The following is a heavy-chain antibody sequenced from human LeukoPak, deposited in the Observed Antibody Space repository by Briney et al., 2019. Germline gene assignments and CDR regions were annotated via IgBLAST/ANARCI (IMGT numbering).Heavy chain of an antibody. Sequence: GGSLRLSCAASGFTFSSYAMSWVRQAPGKGLEWVSAISGSGGSTYYADSVKGRFTISRDNSKNTLYLQMNSLRAEDTAVYYCAKDYQQRMAVAGHDAFDIWGQGTMVTVSS. D-gene: IGHD6-19*01. CDR1: GFTFSSYA. CDR2: ISGSGGST. J-gene: IGHJ3*02. CDR3: AKDYQQRMAVAGHDAFDI. V-gene: IGHV3-23*01.